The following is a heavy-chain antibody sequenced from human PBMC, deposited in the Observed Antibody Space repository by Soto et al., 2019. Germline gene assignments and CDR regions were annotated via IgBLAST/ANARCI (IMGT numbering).Heavy chain of an antibody. CDR3: PTWFDRPLVRFWEWHFPYYYYMDV. CDR2: IKSKTDGGTT. D-gene: IGHD3-3*01. Sequence: GGSLRLSCAASGFTFSNAWMSWVRQAPGKGLEWVGRIKSKTDGGTTDYAAPVKGRFTISRDDSKNTLYLQMNSLKTEDTAVYYCPTWFDRPLVRFWEWHFPYYYYMDVWGKGTTVTVSS. J-gene: IGHJ6*03. CDR1: GFTFSNAW. V-gene: IGHV3-15*01.